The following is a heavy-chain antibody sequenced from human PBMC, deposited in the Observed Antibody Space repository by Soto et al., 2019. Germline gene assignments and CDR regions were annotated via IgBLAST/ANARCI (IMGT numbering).Heavy chain of an antibody. V-gene: IGHV3-7*05. Sequence: GGSLRLSCADSGFILSTYWMTWVRQAPGKGLEWVANINPEGSEKYYVDSVKGRFTIARDNARNSLYLQMNSLRAEDTAVYFCTTVTTSSVFDNWGQGTLVTVSS. CDR2: INPEGSEK. CDR1: GFILSTYW. CDR3: TTVTTSSVFDN. D-gene: IGHD4-17*01. J-gene: IGHJ4*02.